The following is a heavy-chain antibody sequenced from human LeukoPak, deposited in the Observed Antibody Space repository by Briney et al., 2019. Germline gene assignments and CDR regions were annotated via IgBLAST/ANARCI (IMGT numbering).Heavy chain of an antibody. CDR3: ARRVGTFPNLYFDY. Sequence: GGSLRLSCAASGFPFSSYAMSWVRQAPGNGLEWVSTVSSNGGNTYYADSVRGRFTISRDNSKSTQLLQMNSLGAEDTAVCYCARRVGTFPNLYFDYWGQGALVTVSS. J-gene: IGHJ4*02. V-gene: IGHV3-23*01. CDR2: VSSNGGNT. D-gene: IGHD1-1*01. CDR1: GFPFSSYA.